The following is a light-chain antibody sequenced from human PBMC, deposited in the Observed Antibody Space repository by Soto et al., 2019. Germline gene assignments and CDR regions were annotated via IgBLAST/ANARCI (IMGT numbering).Light chain of an antibody. CDR3: QSYDSALGGSI. CDR1: ITNIGAGYD. CDR2: GNN. Sequence: QSVLTQPPSLSGAPGQRVTISCSGSITNIGAGYDVDWYQQLPGTAPKLLIYGNNNRASGVPDRFSGSKSGTSASLAITGLQAEDEADYHCQSYDSALGGSIFGGGTKLTVL. V-gene: IGLV1-40*01. J-gene: IGLJ2*01.